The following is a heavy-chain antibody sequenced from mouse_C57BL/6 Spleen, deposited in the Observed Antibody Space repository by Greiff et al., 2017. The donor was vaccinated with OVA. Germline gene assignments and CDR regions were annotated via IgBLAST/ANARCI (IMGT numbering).Heavy chain of an antibody. D-gene: IGHD2-4*01. V-gene: IGHV1-26*01. Sequence: VQLQQSGPELVKPGASVKISCKASGYTFTDYYMNWVKQSHGKSLEWIGDINPNNGGTSYNQKFKGKATLTVDKSSSTAYMELRSLTAEDSAVYYCALIYYDYPWFAYWGQGTLVTVSA. CDR2: INPNNGGT. CDR3: ALIYYDYPWFAY. CDR1: GYTFTDYY. J-gene: IGHJ3*01.